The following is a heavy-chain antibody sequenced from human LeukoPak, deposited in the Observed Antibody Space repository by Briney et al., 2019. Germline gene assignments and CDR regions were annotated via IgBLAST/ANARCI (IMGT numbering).Heavy chain of an antibody. D-gene: IGHD4-17*01. Sequence: GGSLRLSCAASGFTFNSYGMHWVRQAPGKGLEWVAVIWYDVNHKYYADSVKGRFIISRDNSKNTLFLQMNSLRAEDTATYYCARPYGDYARGARDIWGQGTLVSVSS. CDR2: IWYDVNHK. CDR1: GFTFNSYG. J-gene: IGHJ3*02. V-gene: IGHV3-33*01. CDR3: ARPYGDYARGARDI.